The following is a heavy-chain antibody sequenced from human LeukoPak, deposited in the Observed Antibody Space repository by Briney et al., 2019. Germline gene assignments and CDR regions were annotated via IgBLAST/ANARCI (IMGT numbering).Heavy chain of an antibody. CDR3: AHSESGPVYGDYPFPYNWFDP. V-gene: IGHV2-5*02. Sequence: KESGPTLVKPTQTLTLTCTFSGFSLSTSGVGVGWIRQPPGKALEWLALIYWDDDKRYSPSLKSRLTITKDTSKNQVVLTMTNMDPVDTATYYCAHSESGPVYGDYPFPYNWFDPWGQGTLVTVSS. D-gene: IGHD4-17*01. CDR2: IYWDDDK. CDR1: GFSLSTSGVG. J-gene: IGHJ5*02.